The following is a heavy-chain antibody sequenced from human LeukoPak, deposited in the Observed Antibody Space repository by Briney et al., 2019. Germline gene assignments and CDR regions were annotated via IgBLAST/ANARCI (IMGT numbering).Heavy chain of an antibody. Sequence: SETLPLTCTVSGGSISSGSYYWSWIRQPAGKGLEWIGRIYTSGSTNYNPSLKSRVTISVDTSKNQFSLKLSSVTAADTAVYYCARESALNDYWGQGTLVTVSS. CDR1: GGSISSGSYY. CDR3: ARESALNDY. V-gene: IGHV4-61*02. CDR2: IYTSGST. J-gene: IGHJ4*02.